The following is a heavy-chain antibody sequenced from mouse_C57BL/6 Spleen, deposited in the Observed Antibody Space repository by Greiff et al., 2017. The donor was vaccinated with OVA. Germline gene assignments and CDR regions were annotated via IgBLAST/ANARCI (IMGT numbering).Heavy chain of an antibody. CDR1: GFTFSSYA. CDR2: ISDGGSYT. Sequence: EVQRVESGGGLVKPGGSLKLSCAASGFTFSSYAMSWVRQTPEKRLEWVATISDGGSYTYYPDNVKGRFTISRDNAKNNLYLQMSHLKSEDTAMYYCARDQGLRPGWYFDVWGTGTTVTVSS. D-gene: IGHD2-4*01. J-gene: IGHJ1*03. CDR3: ARDQGLRPGWYFDV. V-gene: IGHV5-4*01.